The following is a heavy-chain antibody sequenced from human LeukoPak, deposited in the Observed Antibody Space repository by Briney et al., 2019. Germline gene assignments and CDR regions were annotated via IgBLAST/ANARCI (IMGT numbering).Heavy chain of an antibody. CDR1: GGSISSSSYY. CDR2: IYYSGST. CDR3: ARLYVSGAAY. V-gene: IGHV4-39*01. D-gene: IGHD6-19*01. Sequence: SETLSLTCTASGGSISSSSYYWGWIRQPPGKGLEWIGSIYYSGSTNYNPSLKSRVTISVDTSKNQFSLKLSSVTAADTAVYYCARLYVSGAAYWGQGTLVTVSS. J-gene: IGHJ4*02.